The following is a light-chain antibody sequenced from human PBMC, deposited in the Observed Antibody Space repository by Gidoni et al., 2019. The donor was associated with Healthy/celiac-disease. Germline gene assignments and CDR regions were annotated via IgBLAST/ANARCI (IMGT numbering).Light chain of an antibody. Sequence: EIVMTQSTATLSVSPGERANLSCRASQSVSSNLAWYQQTPGQAPRLLIYGASTRATGLPARLIGSGSGKEFTLTISSLQSEDFAVSYCQQYNNWHPNTFGQGTKLEIK. V-gene: IGKV3-15*01. CDR1: QSVSSN. CDR2: GAS. J-gene: IGKJ2*01. CDR3: QQYNNWHPNT.